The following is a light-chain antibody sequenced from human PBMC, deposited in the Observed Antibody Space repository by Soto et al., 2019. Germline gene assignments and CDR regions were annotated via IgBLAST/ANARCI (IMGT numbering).Light chain of an antibody. CDR2: GAS. V-gene: IGKV3-20*01. J-gene: IGKJ5*01. CDR1: QSVSSR. CDR3: QQYGGSPIT. Sequence: EVVLTQSPGTLSLSPGGRATLSCGASQSVSSRLACYQQRPGQSPRLLISGASMRASGVPVRFIGSGSGTDFTLTITRLEPEDFAVYYCQQYGGSPITFGRGTRLEI.